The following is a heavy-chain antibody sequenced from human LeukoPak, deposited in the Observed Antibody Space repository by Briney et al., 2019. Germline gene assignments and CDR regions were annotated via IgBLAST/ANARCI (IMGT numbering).Heavy chain of an antibody. D-gene: IGHD3-10*01. Sequence: TSQTLSLTCTVSGASIHSNSYYWSWIRHHPGKGLEWIGYIYYSGTTHSNPSLRSRVSMSIDTSKNQFSLKLSSVTAADTAVYYCARDLWFGELSRGYYMDVWGKGTTVTVSS. CDR1: GASIHSNSYY. V-gene: IGHV4-31*03. CDR3: ARDLWFGELSRGYYMDV. CDR2: IYYSGTT. J-gene: IGHJ6*03.